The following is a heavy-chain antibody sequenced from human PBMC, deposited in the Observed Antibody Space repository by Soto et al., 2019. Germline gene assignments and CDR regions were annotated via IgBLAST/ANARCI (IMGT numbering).Heavy chain of an antibody. CDR2: VGGSGDST. V-gene: IGHV3-23*01. D-gene: IGHD2-15*01. CDR3: AKSPLGYCSGGSCYPPHYFDY. Sequence: PGGSLRLSCAASGFTFSNYAMSWVRQAPGKGLEWVSGVGGSGDSTYYADSVKGRFTISRDNSKDTLYLQMNSLRAEDTAVYYCAKSPLGYCSGGSCYPPHYFDYWGQGPLVTVSS. J-gene: IGHJ4*02. CDR1: GFTFSNYA.